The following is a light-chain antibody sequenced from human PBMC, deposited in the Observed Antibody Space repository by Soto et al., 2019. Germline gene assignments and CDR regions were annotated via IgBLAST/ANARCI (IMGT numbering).Light chain of an antibody. CDR3: QQRSNWPPRT. CDR1: QSVSIN. Sequence: ETVMTQSPATLSVSPGERASLSCRASQSVSINLAWFQQKPGQAPRLLIHGASTRATGIPARFSGSGSGTDFTLTISSLEPEDFAVYYCQQRSNWPPRTFGQGTKVDI. J-gene: IGKJ1*01. CDR2: GAS. V-gene: IGKV3-11*01.